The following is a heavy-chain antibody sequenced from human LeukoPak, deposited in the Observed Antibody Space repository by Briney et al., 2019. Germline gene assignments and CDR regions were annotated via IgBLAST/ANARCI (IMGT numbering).Heavy chain of an antibody. D-gene: IGHD3-10*01. Sequence: SQTLSLTCAVSGGSLSSGGYSWTWIRQPPGKGLEWIGYFHSSGSIYYNPSLKSRVTISIDTSRNQFSVSLTSVTAADTAVYYCARHEEGSRGLWFGEYYKGYFDYWGQGTLVTVSS. V-gene: IGHV4-30-4*07. CDR1: GGSLSSGGYS. CDR2: FHSSGSI. J-gene: IGHJ4*02. CDR3: ARHEEGSRGLWFGEYYKGYFDY.